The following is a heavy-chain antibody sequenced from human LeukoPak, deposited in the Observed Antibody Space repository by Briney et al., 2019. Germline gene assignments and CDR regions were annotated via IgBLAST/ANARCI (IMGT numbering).Heavy chain of an antibody. D-gene: IGHD3-10*01. CDR1: GFTFSDYY. V-gene: IGHV3-11*04. J-gene: IGHJ6*03. CDR3: ARERTYYYGSGSYSRYYYMDV. Sequence: GGSLRLSCAASGFTFSDYYMSWIRQAPGKGLEWVSYIGSSGSTIYYADSVKGRFTISRDNAKNSLYLQMNSLSAEDTAVYYCARERTYYYGSGSYSRYYYMDVWGKGTTVTVSS. CDR2: IGSSGSTI.